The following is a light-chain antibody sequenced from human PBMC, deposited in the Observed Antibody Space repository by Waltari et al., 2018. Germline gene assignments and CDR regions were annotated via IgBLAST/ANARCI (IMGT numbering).Light chain of an antibody. Sequence: QSVLTQPPSASGSLGQSVPISCTGARSNVGVYNFVSWYQQHPGKAPKRIFYEVNKRPSGVPDRFSGSKSGNTASLTVSGLLAEDEADYYCTSYAGKNILVFGGGTNLTVL. J-gene: IGLJ3*02. CDR3: TSYAGKNILV. CDR1: RSNVGVYNF. V-gene: IGLV2-8*01. CDR2: EVN.